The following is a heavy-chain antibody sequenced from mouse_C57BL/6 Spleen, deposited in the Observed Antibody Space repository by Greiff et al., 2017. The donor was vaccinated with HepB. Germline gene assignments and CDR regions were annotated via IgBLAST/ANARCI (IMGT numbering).Heavy chain of an antibody. V-gene: IGHV1-80*01. Sequence: QVHVKQSGAELVKPGASVKISCKASGYAFSSYWMNWVKQRPGKGLEWIGQIYPGDGDTNYNGKFKGKATLTADKSSSTAYMQLSSLTSEDSAVYFCARSSLTPYFDYWGQGTTLTVSS. D-gene: IGHD4-1*01. CDR3: ARSSLTPYFDY. CDR2: IYPGDGDT. CDR1: GYAFSSYW. J-gene: IGHJ2*01.